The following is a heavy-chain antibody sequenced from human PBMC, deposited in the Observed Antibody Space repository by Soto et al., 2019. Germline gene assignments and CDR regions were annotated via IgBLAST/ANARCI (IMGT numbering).Heavy chain of an antibody. CDR2: ISYDGSNK. Sequence: GGSLRLSCAASGFTFSSYGMHWVRQAPGKGLEWVAVISYDGSNKYYADSVKGRLTISRDNSKNTLYLQMNSLRAEDTAVYYCAKDLGVTTPFDYWGQGTLVTVSS. CDR3: AKDLGVTTPFDY. D-gene: IGHD2-21*02. CDR1: GFTFSSYG. V-gene: IGHV3-30*18. J-gene: IGHJ4*02.